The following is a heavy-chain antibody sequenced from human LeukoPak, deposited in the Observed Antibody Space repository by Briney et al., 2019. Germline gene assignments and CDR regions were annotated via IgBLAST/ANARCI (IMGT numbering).Heavy chain of an antibody. CDR3: ARRGIAVAGTPAEYFQH. J-gene: IGHJ1*01. Sequence: YWSWLRQHPGKGLEWMGIIYPGDSDTRYNPSFQGQVTISADKSFSTAYLQWSSLKASDTAMYYCARRGIAVAGTPAEYFQHWGQGTLVIVSS. CDR1: YW. D-gene: IGHD6-19*01. V-gene: IGHV5-51*01. CDR2: IYPGDSDT.